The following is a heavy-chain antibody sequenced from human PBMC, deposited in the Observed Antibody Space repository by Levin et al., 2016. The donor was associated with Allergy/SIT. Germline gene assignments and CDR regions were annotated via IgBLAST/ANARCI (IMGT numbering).Heavy chain of an antibody. CDR1: GYRFNAYY. V-gene: IGHV1-2*02. CDR3: VRDSGRSGRFWYFDV. Sequence: ASVKVSCKASGYRFNAYYIHWLRQAPGQGLEWMGWINPYSGGAYYAQKFQGRVSMTRVSSLSTAYMELSWLTSDDTATYYCVRDSGRSGRFWYFDVWGRGTQVTVS. CDR2: INPYSGGA. J-gene: IGHJ2*01. D-gene: IGHD1-26*01.